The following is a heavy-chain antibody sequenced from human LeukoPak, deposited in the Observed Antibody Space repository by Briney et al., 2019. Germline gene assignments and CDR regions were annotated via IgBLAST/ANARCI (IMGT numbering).Heavy chain of an antibody. V-gene: IGHV1-69*04. CDR2: IIPILGIA. J-gene: IGHJ5*02. CDR1: GGTFSSYA. CDR3: ARDLGYSSSWGFDP. D-gene: IGHD6-13*01. Sequence: SVKVSCKASGGTFSSYAISWVRQAPGQGLEWMGRIIPILGIANYAQKFQGRVTITADKSTSTAYMELSSLRSEDTAVYYCARDLGYSSSWGFDPWGQGTLVTVSS.